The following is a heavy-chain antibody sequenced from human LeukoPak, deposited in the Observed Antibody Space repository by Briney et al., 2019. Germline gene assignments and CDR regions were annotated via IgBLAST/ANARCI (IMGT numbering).Heavy chain of an antibody. CDR1: GFTFSSYW. V-gene: IGHV3-74*01. CDR2: IKTDGSDT. Sequence: AGGSLRLSCAASGFTFSSYWMHWVRLSPGKGLVWVSRIKTDGSDTYYADSVRGRFTISRDNAKYTLYLQMDSLRAEDTAVYFCARGDYSSHTLWGQGTLVTVSS. CDR3: ARGDYSSHTL. D-gene: IGHD4-11*01. J-gene: IGHJ4*02.